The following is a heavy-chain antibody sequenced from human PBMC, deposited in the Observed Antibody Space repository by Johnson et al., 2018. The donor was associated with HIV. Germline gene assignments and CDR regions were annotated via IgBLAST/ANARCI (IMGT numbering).Heavy chain of an antibody. Sequence: VQLVESGGGLVQPGGSLRLSCAASGFTFSSYWMSWVRQAPGKGLEWVANIKQDGSEKYYVDSVKGRFTISRDNAKNSLYLQMNSLRAEDTAVYYCARDRFGDYDSSGSYAFDIWGQGTMVTVSS. CDR1: GFTFSSYW. J-gene: IGHJ3*02. D-gene: IGHD3-22*01. CDR3: ARDRFGDYDSSGSYAFDI. CDR2: IKQDGSEK. V-gene: IGHV3-7*01.